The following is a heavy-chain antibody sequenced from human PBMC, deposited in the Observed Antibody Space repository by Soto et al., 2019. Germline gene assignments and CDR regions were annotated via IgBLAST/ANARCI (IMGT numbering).Heavy chain of an antibody. D-gene: IGHD6-13*01. J-gene: IGHJ6*02. CDR1: GFTFSSYG. CDR2: ISYDGSNK. V-gene: IGHV3-30*18. Sequence: QVQLVESGGGVVQPGRSLRLSCAASGFTFSSYGMHWVRQAPGKGLEWVAVISYDGSNKYYADSVKGRFTISRDNSKNTRYLQRNSLRAEDTAVYYCAKERVAAAGLNYYYYGMDVWGQGTRSPSP. CDR3: AKERVAAAGLNYYYYGMDV.